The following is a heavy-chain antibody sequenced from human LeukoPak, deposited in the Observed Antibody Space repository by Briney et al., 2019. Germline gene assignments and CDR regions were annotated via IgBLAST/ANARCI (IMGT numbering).Heavy chain of an antibody. CDR3: AKGRSDFFAYYYYLDV. CDR1: GYTLTSNY. V-gene: IGHV1-46*03. Sequence: GASVKVSCKASGYTLTSNYIHWVRQAPGQGLEWMGIINPSGGSTTYAQKFQGRVTMTRDTSTSIVYMELTSLRSEDTAVYYCAKGRSDFFAYYYYLDVWGKGTTVTVSS. CDR2: INPSGGST. J-gene: IGHJ6*03. D-gene: IGHD2-21*02.